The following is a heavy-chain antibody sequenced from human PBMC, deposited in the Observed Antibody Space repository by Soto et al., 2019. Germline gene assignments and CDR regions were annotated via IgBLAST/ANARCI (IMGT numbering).Heavy chain of an antibody. J-gene: IGHJ6*03. Sequence: GASVKVSCKASGYTFTSYAMHWVRQAPGQRLEWMGWINAGNGNTKYSQKFQGRVTITRDTSASTAYMELSSLRSEDTAVYYCARGRSSSWRTYYYYMDVWGKGTTVTVSS. CDR1: GYTFTSYA. CDR3: ARGRSSSWRTYYYYMDV. D-gene: IGHD6-13*01. CDR2: INAGNGNT. V-gene: IGHV1-3*01.